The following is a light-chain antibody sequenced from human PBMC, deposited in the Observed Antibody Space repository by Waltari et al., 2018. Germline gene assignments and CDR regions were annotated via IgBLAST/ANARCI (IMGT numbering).Light chain of an antibody. CDR3: QQYNNWPPYT. V-gene: IGKV3D-15*01. CDR2: GAA. J-gene: IGKJ2*01. CDR1: QSVSSN. Sequence: EIVMTQSPATLSVSPGERATLSCRASQSVSSNLAWYQQKPGLAPRLLIYGAATRATGIPARFSGSGSGREFTLTIISLQSEDFAVYYCQQYNNWPPYTFGQGTKLEIK.